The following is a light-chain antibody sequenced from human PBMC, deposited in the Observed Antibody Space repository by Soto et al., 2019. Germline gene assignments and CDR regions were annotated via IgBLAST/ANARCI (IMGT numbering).Light chain of an antibody. J-gene: IGLJ1*01. Sequence: QSALTQPASGSGSPGQSITISCTGTSNDVGGYNYVSWYQQHPGKAPKLMIYEVSNRPSGVSNRFSGSKSGNTASLTISGLQAEDEDDYYCSSYTSSSTFYVFGTGTQLTVL. CDR3: SSYTSSSTFYV. CDR2: EVS. CDR1: SNDVGGYNY. V-gene: IGLV2-14*01.